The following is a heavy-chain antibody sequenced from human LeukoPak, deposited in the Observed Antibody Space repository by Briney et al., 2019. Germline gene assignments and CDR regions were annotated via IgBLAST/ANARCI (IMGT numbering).Heavy chain of an antibody. CDR3: ARGLAANYFFDY. D-gene: IGHD6-13*01. Sequence: PSETLSLTCTVSGGSINSGGYYWSWIRQHPGKGLEWIGYSYYSGNTYYNPSLKSPVTLSVDTSKNQFSLKVISVTAAATAVYYCARGLAANYFFDYWGQGTLVTVSS. J-gene: IGHJ4*02. CDR1: GGSINSGGYY. V-gene: IGHV4-31*02. CDR2: SYYSGNT.